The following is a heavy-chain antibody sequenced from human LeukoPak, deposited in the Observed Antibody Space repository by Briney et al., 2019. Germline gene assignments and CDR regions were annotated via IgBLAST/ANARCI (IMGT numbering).Heavy chain of an antibody. CDR3: AREFRVITAGFFDY. D-gene: IGHD3-22*01. V-gene: IGHV3-30-3*01. CDR2: ISYDGSNK. CDR1: GFTFSSYA. J-gene: IGHJ4*02. Sequence: GRSLRLPCAASGFTFSSYAMHWVRQAPGKGLEWVAVISYDGSNKYYADSVKGRFTISRDNSKNTLYLQMNSLRAEDTAVYYCAREFRVITAGFFDYWGQGTLVTVSS.